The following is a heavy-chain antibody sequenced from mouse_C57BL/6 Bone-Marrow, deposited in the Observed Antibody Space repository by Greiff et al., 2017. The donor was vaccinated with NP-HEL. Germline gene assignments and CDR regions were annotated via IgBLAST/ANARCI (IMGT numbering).Heavy chain of an antibody. CDR3: ENAISTVDFDD. V-gene: IGHV1-50*01. Sequence: VQLQQPGAELVKPGASVKLSCKASGYTFTSYWMQWVKQRPGQGLEWIGEIDPSDSYTNYNQKFKGKATLTVDTSSSTAYMQLSSLTSEDSAVYYYENAISTVDFDDWGPGTTLTVSS. CDR1: GYTFTSYW. CDR2: IDPSDSYT. J-gene: IGHJ2*01. D-gene: IGHD1-1*01.